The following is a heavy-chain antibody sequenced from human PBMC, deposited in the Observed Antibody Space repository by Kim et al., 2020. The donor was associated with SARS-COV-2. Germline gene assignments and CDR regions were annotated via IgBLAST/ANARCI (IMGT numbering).Heavy chain of an antibody. CDR1: GGSISSDGYY. V-gene: IGHV4-31*03. Sequence: SETLSLTCTVSGGSISSDGYYWSWIRPHPGKDLEWVGYNYYSRSTYSNLSLKSRVTISAATSKNPLSLKLSSVTAADPAVYYCAGELLGAFDIWGQGTMVTVSS. D-gene: IGHD3-10*01. J-gene: IGHJ3*02. CDR2: NYYSRST. CDR3: AGELLGAFDI.